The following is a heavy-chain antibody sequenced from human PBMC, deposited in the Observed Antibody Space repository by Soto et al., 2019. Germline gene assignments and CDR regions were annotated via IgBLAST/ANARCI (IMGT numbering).Heavy chain of an antibody. J-gene: IGHJ4*02. CDR3: ARDLGGESSSWYNLDY. V-gene: IGHV3-30-3*01. Sequence: QVQLVESGGGVVQPGRSLRLSCAASGFTFSSYAMHWVRQAPGKGLEWVAVISYDGSNKYYADSVKGRFTISRDNSKNTLYLQMNSLRAEDTAVYYSARDLGGESSSWYNLDYWGQGTLVTVSS. CDR1: GFTFSSYA. D-gene: IGHD6-13*01. CDR2: ISYDGSNK.